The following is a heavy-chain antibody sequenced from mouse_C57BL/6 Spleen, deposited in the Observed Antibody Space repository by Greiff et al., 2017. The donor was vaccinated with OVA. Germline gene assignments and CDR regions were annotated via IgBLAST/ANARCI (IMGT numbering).Heavy chain of an antibody. V-gene: IGHV1-81*01. CDR2: IYPRSGNN. CDR1: GYTFTSYG. CDR3: ARRGFFATVVWYFDY. J-gene: IGHJ2*01. D-gene: IGHD1-1*01. Sequence: QVQLQQSGAELARPGASVKLSCKASGYTFTSYGISWVKQRTGQGLEWIGEIYPRSGNNYYNEKFKGKATLTADKSYSTAYMELRSLTSEDSAVYFCARRGFFATVVWYFDYWGKGTTLTVSS.